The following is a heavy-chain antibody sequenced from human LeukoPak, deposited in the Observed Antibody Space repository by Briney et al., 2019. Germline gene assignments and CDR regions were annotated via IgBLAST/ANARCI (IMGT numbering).Heavy chain of an antibody. D-gene: IGHD6-13*01. V-gene: IGHV1-69*13. CDR3: ARDPIAAAGNHNRFDP. Sequence: ASVKVSCKASGGTFSSYAISWVRQAPGQGLEWMGGIIPIFGTTNYAQKFQGRLTITADESTSTAYMELSSLRSEDTAVYYCARDPIAAAGNHNRFDPWGQGTLVTVSS. J-gene: IGHJ5*02. CDR1: GGTFSSYA. CDR2: IIPIFGTT.